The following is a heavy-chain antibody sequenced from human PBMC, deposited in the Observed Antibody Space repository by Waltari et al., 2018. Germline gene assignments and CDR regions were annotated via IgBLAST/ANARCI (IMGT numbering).Heavy chain of an antibody. J-gene: IGHJ6*03. CDR1: GGSFSGYY. Sequence: QVQLQQWGAGLLKPSETLSLTCAVYGGSFSGYYWSWIRQPPGKGLEWIGEINNSGRTNYNPSLKSRVTISVDTSKNQFSLKLSSVTAADTAVYYCARRGGYCSGGSCYADYYYYMDVWGKGTTVTVSS. CDR2: INNSGRT. V-gene: IGHV4-34*01. D-gene: IGHD2-15*01. CDR3: ARRGGYCSGGSCYADYYYYMDV.